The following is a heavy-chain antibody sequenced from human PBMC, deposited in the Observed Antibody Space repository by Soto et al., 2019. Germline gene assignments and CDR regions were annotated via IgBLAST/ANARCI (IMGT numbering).Heavy chain of an antibody. CDR1: AGSTSRGGYY. Sequence: SPTLSLPCPVSAGSTSRGGYYLIWILQHTGKGLEWIGYIYYSGSTYYNPSLKCRGTRSVDTSKNQFSLKLSSVTPADTAVYDCARPHGGAFDIWGQGRRVTVSS. CDR2: IYYSGST. CDR3: ARPHGGAFDI. J-gene: IGHJ3*02. V-gene: IGHV4-31*03.